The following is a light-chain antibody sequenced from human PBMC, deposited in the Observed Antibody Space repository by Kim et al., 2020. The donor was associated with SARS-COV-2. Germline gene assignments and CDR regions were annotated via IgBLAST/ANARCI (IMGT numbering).Light chain of an antibody. J-gene: IGKJ2*01. CDR2: AAS. V-gene: IGKV1-9*01. CDR1: QGLSGY. CDR3: QQLNSYPPT. Sequence: SASVAYRVTIPCRTIQGLSGYLAWFQQQPGKAPKLLIYAASTLQSGVPSRFSGSGSGTEFTLTIGSLQPEDFATDYCQQLNSYPPTFGQGTKLEI.